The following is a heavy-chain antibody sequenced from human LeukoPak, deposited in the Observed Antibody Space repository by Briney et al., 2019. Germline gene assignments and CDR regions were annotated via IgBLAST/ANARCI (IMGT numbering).Heavy chain of an antibody. D-gene: IGHD7-27*01. J-gene: IGHJ4*02. V-gene: IGHV3-23*01. CDR1: VLTFSNHA. CDR2: ITGNGGST. Sequence: GGSLRLSCAASVLTFSNHAMTWGRQAPGKGLEWVSSITGNGGSTYYADSVKGRFTIPRENPRNVLSPQMSSLGAEDPAVYYCAKELGHDWGYFDYWGQGILVTVSS. CDR3: AKELGHDWGYFDY.